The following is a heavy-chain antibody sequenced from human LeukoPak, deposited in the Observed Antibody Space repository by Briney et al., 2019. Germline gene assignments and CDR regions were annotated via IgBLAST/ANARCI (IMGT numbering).Heavy chain of an antibody. D-gene: IGHD3-10*01. CDR1: GFTISDYW. CDR3: ARVGSYYYYGMDV. J-gene: IGHJ6*02. CDR2: IKEDGSEK. Sequence: GGSLRLSCAASGFTISDYWMSWVRQAPGKGLEWVANIKEDGSEKNYVDSAKGRFTISRDNAKNSLYLQMNSLRAEDTAVYYCARVGSYYYYGMDVWGQGTTVTVSS. V-gene: IGHV3-7*01.